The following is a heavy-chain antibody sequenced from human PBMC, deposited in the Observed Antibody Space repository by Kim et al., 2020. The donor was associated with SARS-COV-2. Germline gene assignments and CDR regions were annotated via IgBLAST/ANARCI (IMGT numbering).Heavy chain of an antibody. V-gene: IGHV7-4-1*02. CDR3: ARGKGSTSQDY. CDR1: GYTFRNYG. J-gene: IGHJ4*02. CDR2: INTNNENP. Sequence: ASVKVSCKASGYTFRNYGINWVRQAPGQGLEWMGWINTNNENPTYAQGFAGRLIFSLDFSVTTAYLQISSLRAADTAVYYCARGKGSTSQDYWGQGTLVTVSS. D-gene: IGHD3-10*01.